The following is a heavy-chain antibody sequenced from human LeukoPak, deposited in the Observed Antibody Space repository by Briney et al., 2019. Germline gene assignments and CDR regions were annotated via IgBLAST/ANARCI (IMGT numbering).Heavy chain of an antibody. CDR1: GFTFSSYG. CDR3: ARSPPIALRFLEWLASSYYGMDV. D-gene: IGHD3-3*01. Sequence: GRSLRLSCAASGFTFSSYGMHWVRQAPGKGLEWVAAIWYDGSNKYYADSVKGRFTISRDNSKNTLYLQMNSLRAEDTAVYYCARSPPIALRFLEWLASSYYGMDVWGQGTTVTVSS. CDR2: IWYDGSNK. V-gene: IGHV3-33*01. J-gene: IGHJ6*02.